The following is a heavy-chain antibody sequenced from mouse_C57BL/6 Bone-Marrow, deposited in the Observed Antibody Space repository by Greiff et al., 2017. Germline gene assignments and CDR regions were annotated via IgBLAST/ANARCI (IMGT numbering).Heavy chain of an antibody. D-gene: IGHD1-1*01. CDR1: GFTFSSYT. CDR2: ISGGGGNT. CDR3: SRQVTTVLATKYFDD. J-gene: IGHJ1*03. Sequence: EVHLVESGGGLVKPGGSLKLSCAASGFTFSSYTMSWVRQTPEKRLQWVAAISGGGGNTYYPDSVQGRFTISRDNDTNILYLQMSSRRSEDTAMYYGSRQVTTVLATKYFDDWGTGTTVTVSS. V-gene: IGHV5-9*04.